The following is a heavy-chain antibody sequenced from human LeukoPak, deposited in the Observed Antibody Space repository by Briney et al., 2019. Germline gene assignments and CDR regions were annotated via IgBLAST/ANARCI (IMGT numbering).Heavy chain of an antibody. Sequence: PSETLSLTCTVSGGSISSYYWSWIRQPPGKGLEWIGYIYTSGSTNYNPSLKSRVTISVDTSKNQFSLKLSSVTAADTAVYYCARRLGYCSSTSCAYYMDVWGKGTTVTVSS. CDR1: GGSISSYY. D-gene: IGHD2-2*01. V-gene: IGHV4-4*09. J-gene: IGHJ6*03. CDR2: IYTSGST. CDR3: ARRLGYCSSTSCAYYMDV.